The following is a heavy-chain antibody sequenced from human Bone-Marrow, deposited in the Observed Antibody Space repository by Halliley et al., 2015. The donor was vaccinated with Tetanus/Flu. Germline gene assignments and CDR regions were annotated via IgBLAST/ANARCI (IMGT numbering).Heavy chain of an antibody. J-gene: IGHJ4*02. CDR2: ILPTSFYE. Sequence: SHILPTSFYENFADSVKGRFTTSSDNAKNSLFLQMNSLRAEDTAVYYCAREKSELWFGELDFWGQGALVTVSS. CDR3: AREKSELWFGELDF. V-gene: IGHV3-11*05. D-gene: IGHD3-10*01.